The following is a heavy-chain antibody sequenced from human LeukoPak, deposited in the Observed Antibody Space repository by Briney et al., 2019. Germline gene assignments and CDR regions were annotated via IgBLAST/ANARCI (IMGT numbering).Heavy chain of an antibody. D-gene: IGHD2-15*01. V-gene: IGHV1-18*01. Sequence: SVKVSCKASGYTFTSYGISWVRQAPGQGLEWMGWISAYNGNTNYAQKLQGRVTMTTDTSTSTAYMELSSLRSEDTAVYYCARGARGGSPYYYYMDVWGKGTTVTVSS. CDR3: ARGARGGSPYYYYMDV. J-gene: IGHJ6*03. CDR2: ISAYNGNT. CDR1: GYTFTSYG.